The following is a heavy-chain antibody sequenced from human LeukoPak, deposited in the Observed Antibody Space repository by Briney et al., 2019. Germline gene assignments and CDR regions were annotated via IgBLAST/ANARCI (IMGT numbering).Heavy chain of an antibody. V-gene: IGHV3-23*01. Sequence: GGSLRLSCAASGFTFSNAWMSWVRQAPGKGLEWVSTISGSGGSTYYADSVKGRFTVSRDNSKNTLYVQVNSLRAEDTAVYYCAKAPGSSSWYNAFDYWGQGTLVTVSS. CDR1: GFTFSNAW. J-gene: IGHJ4*02. D-gene: IGHD6-13*01. CDR2: ISGSGGST. CDR3: AKAPGSSSWYNAFDY.